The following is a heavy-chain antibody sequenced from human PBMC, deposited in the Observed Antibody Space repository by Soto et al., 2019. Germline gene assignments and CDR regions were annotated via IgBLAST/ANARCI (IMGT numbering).Heavy chain of an antibody. V-gene: IGHV3-48*01. CDR1: GFSFSSYG. CDR2: IGIGSSTK. J-gene: IGHJ3*01. Sequence: GGSLRLSCAASGFSFSSYGMNWVRQAPGKGLEWVSYIGIGSSTKYYADSVKGRFTISRDNAKNSLYLQMNSLRAEDTAVYYCARDQLYYNDISGRPLNAFDVWGQGTMVTVSS. CDR3: ARDQLYYNDISGRPLNAFDV. D-gene: IGHD3-22*01.